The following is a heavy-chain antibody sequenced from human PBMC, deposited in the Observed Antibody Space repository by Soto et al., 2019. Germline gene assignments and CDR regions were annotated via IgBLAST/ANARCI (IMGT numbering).Heavy chain of an antibody. V-gene: IGHV4-31*03. CDR1: GGSISSGGYY. Sequence: PSETLSLTCTVSGGSISSGGYYWSWIRQHPGKGLEWIGYIYYSGSTYYNPSLKSRVTISVDTSKNQFSLKLSSVTAADTAMYYCARVHHSYDSSGSGGAFDIWGQGTMVTVSS. CDR2: IYYSGST. D-gene: IGHD3-22*01. CDR3: ARVHHSYDSSGSGGAFDI. J-gene: IGHJ3*02.